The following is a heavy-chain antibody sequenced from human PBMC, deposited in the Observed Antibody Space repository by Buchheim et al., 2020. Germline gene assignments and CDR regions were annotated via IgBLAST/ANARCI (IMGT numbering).Heavy chain of an antibody. CDR3: ARYEADIIMYSLDS. CDR2: INNSSDYK. D-gene: IGHD2-15*01. Sequence: QVQLVESGGGLVKPGGSLTLSCAASGFTFSNYYMSWIRQAPGKGLEWVSYINNSSDYKHYADSVKGRFTISRDNAKNSLYLQMRSLRAEDAAVYYCARYEADIIMYSLDSWGQGTL. J-gene: IGHJ4*02. V-gene: IGHV3-11*05. CDR1: GFTFSNYY.